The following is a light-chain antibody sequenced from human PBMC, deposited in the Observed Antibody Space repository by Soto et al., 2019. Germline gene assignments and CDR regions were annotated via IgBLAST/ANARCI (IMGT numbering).Light chain of an antibody. CDR1: QGISTW. CDR3: QQANSFPIT. J-gene: IGKJ5*01. CDR2: GAS. Sequence: EIQITHSPSSVSASVGDRVTITCRSSQGISTWLAWYQQKAGKAPNLLIYGASNLHSGVPSRFSGSGSGTNFTLTISSLQPEDFATYYCQQANSFPITLGQGTRLEIK. V-gene: IGKV1-12*01.